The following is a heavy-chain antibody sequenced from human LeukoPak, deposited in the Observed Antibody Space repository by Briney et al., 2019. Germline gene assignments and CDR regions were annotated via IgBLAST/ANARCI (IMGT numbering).Heavy chain of an antibody. J-gene: IGHJ3*02. D-gene: IGHD2-2*01. Sequence: GGYLRLSCAASGFTFSGYWMSWVRQAPGKGPEWVANIKPDGSEKYYVDSVKGRFTISRDNAKNSLYLEINSLRAEDTAVYSCAGCSSSKCNNALDIWGQGTTVTVSS. CDR3: AGCSSSKCNNALDI. CDR2: IKPDGSEK. V-gene: IGHV3-7*03. CDR1: GFTFSGYW.